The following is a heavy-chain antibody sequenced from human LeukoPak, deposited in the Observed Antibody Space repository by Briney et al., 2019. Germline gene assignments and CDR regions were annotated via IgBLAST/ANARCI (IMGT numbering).Heavy chain of an antibody. J-gene: IGHJ6*04. V-gene: IGHV3-33*01. Sequence: GGSLRLSCAASGFTFSSLDMHWVRQAPGKGLEWVAAIWYDGSNKYHADSVKGRFTISRDNSKNTVYLQMNSLRAEDTAVYYCARNTPNSFNGMDVWGKGTTVTVSS. D-gene: IGHD2-2*02. CDR2: IWYDGSNK. CDR3: ARNTPNSFNGMDV. CDR1: GFTFSSLD.